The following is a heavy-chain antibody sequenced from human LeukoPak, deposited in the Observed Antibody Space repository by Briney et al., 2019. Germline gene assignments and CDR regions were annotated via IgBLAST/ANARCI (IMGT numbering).Heavy chain of an antibody. CDR3: ARHIISYGSGSYVRTIRRVADWFDP. J-gene: IGHJ5*02. CDR2: ISSSGGTM. Sequence: GGSLRLSCAASGFTFSNAWMSWVRQAPGKGLEWLSYISSSGGTMYYADSVKGRFTISRDNAKNSLYLQMNSLRAEDTAVYYCARHIISYGSGSYVRTIRRVADWFDPWGQGTLVTVSS. CDR1: GFTFSNAW. D-gene: IGHD3-10*01. V-gene: IGHV3-11*04.